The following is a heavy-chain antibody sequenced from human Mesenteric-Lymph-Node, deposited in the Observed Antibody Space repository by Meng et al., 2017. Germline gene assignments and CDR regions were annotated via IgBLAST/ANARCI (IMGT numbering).Heavy chain of an antibody. CDR1: GFTFSSYE. Sequence: GGSLRLSCAASGFTFSSYEMNWVRQAPGRGLEWVSYISSSGSTIYYADSVKGRFTISRDNSKNTVNLQMNSLRADDTAVYYCATLPVAAAGSDYWGQGTLVTVFS. CDR2: ISSSGSTI. D-gene: IGHD6-13*01. J-gene: IGHJ4*02. CDR3: ATLPVAAAGSDY. V-gene: IGHV3-48*03.